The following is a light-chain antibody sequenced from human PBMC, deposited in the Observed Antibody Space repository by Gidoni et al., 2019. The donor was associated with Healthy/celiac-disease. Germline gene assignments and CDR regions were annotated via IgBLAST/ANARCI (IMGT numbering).Light chain of an antibody. V-gene: IGLV3-1*01. Sequence: SYELTQPLSVSVSPGQTASITCSGDKLGYKYACWYQHKPGQFPVLVIFQDSKRPSGIPERFSGSNSGNTATLTISGTQAMDEADYYCQAWDSSIVVFGGGTKLTVL. CDR1: KLGYKY. CDR2: QDS. J-gene: IGLJ2*01. CDR3: QAWDSSIVV.